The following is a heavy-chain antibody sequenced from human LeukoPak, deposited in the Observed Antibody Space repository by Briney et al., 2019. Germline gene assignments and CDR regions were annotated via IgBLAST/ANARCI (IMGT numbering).Heavy chain of an antibody. Sequence: GGSLRLSCAASEFTVSSNYMSWVRQAPGKGLEWVSVIYSGGSTYYADSVKGRFTISRDNSKNTLYLQMNSLRAEGTAVYYCARSIAAPYGMDVWGQGTTVTVSS. CDR3: ARSIAAPYGMDV. V-gene: IGHV3-53*01. CDR2: IYSGGST. J-gene: IGHJ6*02. D-gene: IGHD6-13*01. CDR1: EFTVSSNY.